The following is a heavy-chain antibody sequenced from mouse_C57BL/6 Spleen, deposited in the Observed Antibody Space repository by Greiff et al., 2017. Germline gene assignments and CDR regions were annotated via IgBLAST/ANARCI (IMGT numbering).Heavy chain of an antibody. Sequence: EVQVVESGTVLARPGASVKMSCKTSGYTFTSYWMHWVKQRPGQGLEWIGAIYPGNSDTSYNQKFKGKAKLTAVTSASTAYMELSSLTNEDSAVYYCTALITTVVATDYAMDYWGQGTSVTVSS. CDR1: GYTFTSYW. CDR2: IYPGNSDT. D-gene: IGHD1-1*01. V-gene: IGHV1-5*01. J-gene: IGHJ4*01. CDR3: TALITTVVATDYAMDY.